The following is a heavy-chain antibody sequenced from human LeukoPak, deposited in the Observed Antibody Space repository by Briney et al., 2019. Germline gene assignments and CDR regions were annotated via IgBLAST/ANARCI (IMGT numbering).Heavy chain of an antibody. CDR2: INPNNGGT. Sequence: ASVKVSCKASGYTFPGYYMHWVRQAPGQGLEWMGWINPNNGGTNYAQKFQGRVTMTRDTSISTAYMELSRLRSDDTAVYYCAREHRSSSGKLFDHWGEGTLVTVSS. V-gene: IGHV1-2*02. D-gene: IGHD6-6*01. CDR1: GYTFPGYY. J-gene: IGHJ4*02. CDR3: AREHRSSSGKLFDH.